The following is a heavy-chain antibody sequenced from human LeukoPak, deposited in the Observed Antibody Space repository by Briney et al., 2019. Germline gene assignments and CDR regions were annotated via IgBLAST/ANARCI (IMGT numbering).Heavy chain of an antibody. CDR2: INHSGIT. V-gene: IGHV4-34*01. CDR3: ARESVDDYSNYGWFDP. D-gene: IGHD4-11*01. CDR1: GGSFSGYY. Sequence: SETLSLTCAVYGGSFSGYYWSWIRQPPGKGLEWIGEINHSGITYYNPSLKSRVTISVATSKNQFSLKLSSVTAADTAVYYCARESVDDYSNYGWFDPWGQGTLVTVSS. J-gene: IGHJ5*02.